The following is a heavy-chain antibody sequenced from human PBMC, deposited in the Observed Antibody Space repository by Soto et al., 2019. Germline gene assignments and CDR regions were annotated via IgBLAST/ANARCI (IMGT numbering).Heavy chain of an antibody. V-gene: IGHV3-30*18. CDR2: ISYDGSNK. CDR1: GFTFSSYG. J-gene: IGHJ4*02. CDR3: AKDPNTYYYDSSGYYSYFDY. D-gene: IGHD3-22*01. Sequence: QVQLVESGGGVVQPGRSLRLSCAASGFTFSSYGMHWVRQAPGKGLEWVAVISYDGSNKYYADSVKGRFTISRDNSKNTLYLQMNSLRAEDTAVYYCAKDPNTYYYDSSGYYSYFDYWGQGTLVTVSS.